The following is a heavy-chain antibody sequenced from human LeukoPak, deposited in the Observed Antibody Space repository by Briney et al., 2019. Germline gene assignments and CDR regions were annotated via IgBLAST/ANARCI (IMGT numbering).Heavy chain of an antibody. CDR3: ARELWPFYFDY. Sequence: ASVKVSCKASGYTFTDYAMHWVRQAPGQRLEWVGWINAGNGNTKYSQKFQGRVTITRDTSASTAYMELSSLKTEDTAVYYCARELWPFYFDYWGQGTLVTVSS. V-gene: IGHV1-3*01. CDR1: GYTFTDYA. CDR2: INAGNGNT. D-gene: IGHD3-10*01. J-gene: IGHJ4*02.